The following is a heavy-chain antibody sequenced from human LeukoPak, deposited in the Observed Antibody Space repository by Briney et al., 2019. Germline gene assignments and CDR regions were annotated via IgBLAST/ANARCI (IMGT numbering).Heavy chain of an antibody. D-gene: IGHD2-2*01. J-gene: IGHJ4*02. CDR2: IYYSGST. Sequence: SQTLSLTCTVSGGSISSGDYYWRWIRQPPGKGLEWIGYIYYSGSTYYNPSLKSRVTISVDTSKNQFSLELSSVTAADTAVYYCARVVVPRVLDYWGQGTLVTVSS. CDR1: GGSISSGDYY. V-gene: IGHV4-30-4*01. CDR3: ARVVVPRVLDY.